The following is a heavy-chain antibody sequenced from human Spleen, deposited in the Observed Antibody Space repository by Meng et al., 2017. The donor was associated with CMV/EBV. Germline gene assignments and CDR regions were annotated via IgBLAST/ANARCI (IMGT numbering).Heavy chain of an antibody. Sequence: GESLKISCAASGFTFSSYTMNWVRQAPGKGLEWVSYISSSGSTIYYADSVKGRFTISRDNAKNSLYLQMNSLSAEDAAVYYCAKAEYGSGNGMDVWGQGTTVTVSS. V-gene: IGHV3-48*04. CDR2: ISSSGSTI. J-gene: IGHJ6*02. CDR1: GFTFSSYT. CDR3: AKAEYGSGNGMDV. D-gene: IGHD3-10*01.